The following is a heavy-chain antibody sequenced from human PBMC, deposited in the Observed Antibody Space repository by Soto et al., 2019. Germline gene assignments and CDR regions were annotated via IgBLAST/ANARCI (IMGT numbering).Heavy chain of an antibody. CDR3: ATDPDEDQLNPGGSFDS. D-gene: IGHD1-1*01. CDR2: ISHNTKNT. CDR1: GFTFSGHA. V-gene: IGHV3-30*04. J-gene: IGHJ4*02. Sequence: GGSLRLSCAASGFTFSGHAMHWVRQAPGKGLEWLATISHNTKNTYYADSMKGRFSISRDNPKNTLYLQINSLRADDTAVYYCATDPDEDQLNPGGSFDSWGQGTQVTVSS.